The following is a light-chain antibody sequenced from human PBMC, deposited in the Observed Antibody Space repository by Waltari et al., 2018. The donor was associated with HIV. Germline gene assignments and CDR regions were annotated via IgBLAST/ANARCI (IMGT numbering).Light chain of an antibody. CDR1: QTLLYSDGNTY. CDR2: RVS. Sequence: DVVMTQSPLSLSVTLGQPASISSRSGQTLLYSDGNTYLSWFQQRPGQSPRRLIYRVSNRDSGGPDRFSGSGSGNDFTLSISRVEAEDVGVYYCMQSTHWPLTFGGGTKVEIK. CDR3: MQSTHWPLT. V-gene: IGKV2-30*01. J-gene: IGKJ4*01.